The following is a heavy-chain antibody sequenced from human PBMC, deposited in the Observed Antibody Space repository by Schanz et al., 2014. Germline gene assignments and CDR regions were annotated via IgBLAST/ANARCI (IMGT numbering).Heavy chain of an antibody. D-gene: IGHD1-26*01. CDR1: GFTFSSYA. Sequence: EVQLLESGGGLVQPGGSLRLSCAASGFTFSSYAMTWVRQAPGMGLEWVSYISSSSSTRYYADSVKGRFTISRDNTKNSLFLQLNSLRADDTAVYYCARNRGSGGQNWYFDLWGRGTLVTVSS. CDR2: ISSSSSTR. CDR3: ARNRGSGGQNWYFDL. J-gene: IGHJ2*01. V-gene: IGHV3-48*04.